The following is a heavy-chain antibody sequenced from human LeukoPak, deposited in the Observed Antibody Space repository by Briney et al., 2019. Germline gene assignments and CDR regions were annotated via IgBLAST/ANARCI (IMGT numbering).Heavy chain of an antibody. CDR2: ISASSRTT. CDR1: GFSISDYS. CDR3: AKDVEVMVIAYFDY. Sequence: GGSLRLSCAASGFSISDYSMNWVRQAPGKGLEWVSYISASSRTTYYADSVKGRFTISRDNSKNTLYLQMNSLRAEDTAVYYCAKDVEVMVIAYFDYWSQGTLVTVSS. D-gene: IGHD3-22*01. J-gene: IGHJ4*02. V-gene: IGHV3-23*01.